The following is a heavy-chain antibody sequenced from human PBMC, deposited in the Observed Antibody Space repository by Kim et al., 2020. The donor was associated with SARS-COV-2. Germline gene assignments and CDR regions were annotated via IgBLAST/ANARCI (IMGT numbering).Heavy chain of an antibody. CDR2: ISYDEVDK. CDR1: GFTFSVFG. Sequence: GGSLRLSCAASGFTFSVFGMHWVRQAPGKGLEWVAFISYDEVDKFYADSVKGRFTVSRDNSKNTLFLQMNSLRAEDTAVYYCAKFLFELTPGDRTLDFWG. J-gene: IGHJ6*01. CDR3: AKFLFELTPGDRTLDF. D-gene: IGHD1-26*01. V-gene: IGHV3-30*02.